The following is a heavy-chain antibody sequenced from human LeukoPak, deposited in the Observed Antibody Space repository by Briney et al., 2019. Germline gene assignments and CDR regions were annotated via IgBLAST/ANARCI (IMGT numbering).Heavy chain of an antibody. V-gene: IGHV3-74*01. J-gene: IGHJ3*02. CDR1: GFTFSSYW. CDR3: VRGRVNAFDM. Sequence: GGSLRLSCAVSGFTFSSYWMEWVRQAPGKGLVWVSGINSDGRATTYADSVKGRLTISRDNAKHTMYLQVNCLRAEETAAYNCVRGRVNAFDMWGQGTMVTVSS. CDR2: INSDGRAT.